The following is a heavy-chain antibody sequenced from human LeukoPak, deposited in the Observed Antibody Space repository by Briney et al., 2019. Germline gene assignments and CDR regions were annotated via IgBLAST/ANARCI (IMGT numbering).Heavy chain of an antibody. CDR3: GRSRGEAATRLFDP. CDR2: ISYDGSNK. CDR1: GFTFSSYA. J-gene: IGHJ5*02. V-gene: IGHV3-30-3*01. Sequence: SLRLSCAASGFTFSSYAMHWVRQAPGKGLEWVAVISYDGSNKYYADSVKGRFTISRDNSKNTLYLQMNSLRAEDTAVYYCGRSRGEAATRLFDPWGQGTLVTVSS. D-gene: IGHD2-15*01.